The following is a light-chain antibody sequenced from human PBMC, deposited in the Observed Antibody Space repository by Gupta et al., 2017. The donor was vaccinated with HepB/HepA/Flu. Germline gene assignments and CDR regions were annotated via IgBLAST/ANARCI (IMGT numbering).Light chain of an antibody. Sequence: GDNITITCRASQSVGTYLNWHQQKPGRAPNLLFHGASTLHSGVPSRFSGSGSGTDFTLIISDLQPDDLAIYFCQQSYSSPRTFGQGTKVE. V-gene: IGKV1-39*01. CDR1: QSVGTY. CDR3: QQSYSSPRT. J-gene: IGKJ1*01. CDR2: GAS.